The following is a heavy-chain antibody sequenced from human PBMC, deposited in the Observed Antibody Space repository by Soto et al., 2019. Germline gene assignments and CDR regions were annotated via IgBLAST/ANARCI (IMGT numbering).Heavy chain of an antibody. CDR3: AREKGYISGPKNFDY. CDR2: IYDSGSS. CDR1: GASISSGDYF. D-gene: IGHD5-12*01. V-gene: IGHV4-30-4*01. Sequence: LSLTCTVSGASISSGDYFWSWIRHAPGKGLEWIGYIYDSGSSYYNPSLQSRVTMSVDTSKNQFSLKLSSVTAADTAVYYCAREKGYISGPKNFDYWGQGTLVTVSS. J-gene: IGHJ4*02.